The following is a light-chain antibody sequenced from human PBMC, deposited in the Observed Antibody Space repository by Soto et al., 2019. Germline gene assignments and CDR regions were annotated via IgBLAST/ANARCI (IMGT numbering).Light chain of an antibody. CDR3: QKHNNWPQWT. CDR1: QSVSTD. V-gene: IGKV3-15*01. CDR2: GAY. J-gene: IGKJ1*01. Sequence: EIVRPQSPATLSLSPVEGAPLSCRASQSVSTDLAWYQKKPGQAPRLIIYGAYNRATGIPARFSGSGSGTEFTLTIRSLKSADFALYFCQKHNNWPQWTCGKGTKVDIK.